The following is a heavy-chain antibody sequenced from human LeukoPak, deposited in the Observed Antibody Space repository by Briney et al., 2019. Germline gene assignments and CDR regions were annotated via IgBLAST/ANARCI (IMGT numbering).Heavy chain of an antibody. CDR2: IYSSGST. CDR3: ARTLPYYYDSSGYFGLFDY. Sequence: SETLSLTCTVSSGSISSGTYYWSWIRQPAGKGLEWIGRIYSSGSTNYNPSLKSRVTMSVDTSKNQFSLKLSSVTAADTAVYYCARTLPYYYDSSGYFGLFDYWGQGTLVTVSS. CDR1: SGSISSGTYY. J-gene: IGHJ4*02. V-gene: IGHV4-61*02. D-gene: IGHD3-22*01.